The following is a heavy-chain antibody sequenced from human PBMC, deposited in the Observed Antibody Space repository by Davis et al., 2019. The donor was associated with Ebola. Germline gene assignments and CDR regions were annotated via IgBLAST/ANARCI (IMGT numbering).Heavy chain of an antibody. CDR2: IIPILGIA. CDR1: GGTFSSYT. D-gene: IGHD2-2*01. Sequence: SVKVSCKASGGTFSSYTISWVRQAPGQGLEWMGRIIPILGIANYAQKFQDRVTLTADDSTSTVYMELSSLRSEDTAVYYCASAQIVLVPATMGVDYYYGLDVWGKGTTVTVSS. J-gene: IGHJ6*04. V-gene: IGHV1-69*02. CDR3: ASAQIVLVPATMGVDYYYGLDV.